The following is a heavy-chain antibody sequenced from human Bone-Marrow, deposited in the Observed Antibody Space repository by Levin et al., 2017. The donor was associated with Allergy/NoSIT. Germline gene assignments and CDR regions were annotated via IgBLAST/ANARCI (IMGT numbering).Heavy chain of an antibody. V-gene: IGHV3-53*01. D-gene: IGHD3-10*01. Sequence: RSGGSLRLSCAASGFTVSSNHMSWVRQAPGKGLEWVSLIYSGGRGYYADSVRGRFTISRDNSKNTRYLQLNSLRAEDTAVYYCAIYGSGNDYSAFDIWGQGTMVTVSS. CDR1: GFTVSSNH. CDR2: IYSGGRG. CDR3: AIYGSGNDYSAFDI. J-gene: IGHJ3*02.